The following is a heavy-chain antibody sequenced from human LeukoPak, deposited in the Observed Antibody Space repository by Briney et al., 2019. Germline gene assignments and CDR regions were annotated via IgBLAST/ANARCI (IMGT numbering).Heavy chain of an antibody. CDR1: GYSISSGYY. J-gene: IGHJ4*02. V-gene: IGHV4-38-2*02. D-gene: IGHD3-22*01. CDR3: ARVPLMYYYDSSGYYAFDY. CDR2: IYHSGST. Sequence: SETLSLTCTVSGYSISSGYYWGWIRQPPGKGLEWIGSIYHSGSTYYNPSLKSRVTISVDTSKNQFSLKLSSVTAADTAVYYCARVPLMYYYDSSGYYAFDYWGQGTLVTVSS.